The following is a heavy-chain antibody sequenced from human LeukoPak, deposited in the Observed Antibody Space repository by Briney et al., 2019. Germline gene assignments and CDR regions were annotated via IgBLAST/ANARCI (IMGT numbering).Heavy chain of an antibody. CDR3: AKGGHYALDY. Sequence: GESLKISCAASGFSDSSSGIHWVRQAPGKGLDWLAFIQYDGRNKYYADSVKGRFTMSRDNSKNTLTMFLQMNSLRVEDTAVYYCAKGGHYALDYWGQGTLVTVSS. V-gene: IGHV3-30*02. CDR2: IQYDGRNK. J-gene: IGHJ4*02. CDR1: GFSDSSSG. D-gene: IGHD4-17*01.